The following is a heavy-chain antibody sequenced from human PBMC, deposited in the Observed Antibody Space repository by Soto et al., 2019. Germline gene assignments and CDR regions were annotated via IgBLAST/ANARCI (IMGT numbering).Heavy chain of an antibody. Sequence: ASVKVSCKASGYTVTSYYMHWVRQAPGQGLEWMGIINPSGGSTSYAQKFQGRVTMTRDRSTSTVYMELGSLRSEDTAVYYCARDLEWLGPTKPRWYYYYGMDVWGQGTTVTVSS. CDR3: ARDLEWLGPTKPRWYYYYGMDV. CDR1: GYTVTSYY. D-gene: IGHD3-3*01. V-gene: IGHV1-46*01. J-gene: IGHJ6*02. CDR2: INPSGGST.